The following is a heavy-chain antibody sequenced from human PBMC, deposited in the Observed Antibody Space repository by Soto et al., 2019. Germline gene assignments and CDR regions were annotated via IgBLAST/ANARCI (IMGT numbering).Heavy chain of an antibody. J-gene: IGHJ4*02. CDR1: GFTFHDYA. D-gene: IGHD6-19*01. Sequence: EVQLVESGGGLEQPGRSLRLSCAGSGFTFHDYAMHWVRQAPGKGLEWVSGISWNSGTIGYADSVKGRFSISRDNAKKSLFLQMNGLRAEDTALYYCGKDIGGAVAGTGAYWGQGTLVTVSS. CDR3: GKDIGGAVAGTGAY. CDR2: ISWNSGTI. V-gene: IGHV3-9*01.